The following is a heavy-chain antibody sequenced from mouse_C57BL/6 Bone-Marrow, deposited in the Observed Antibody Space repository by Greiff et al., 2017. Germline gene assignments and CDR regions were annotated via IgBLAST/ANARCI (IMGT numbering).Heavy chain of an antibody. J-gene: IGHJ3*01. Sequence: VQLQQPGPELVKPGASVKISCKASGYAFSSSWMNWVKQRPGKGLEWIGRIYPGDGDTNYNGKFKGKATLTADKSSSTAYMQLSSLTSEDAAVYFCARPRFAYWGQGTLVTVSA. V-gene: IGHV1-82*01. CDR3: ARPRFAY. CDR2: IYPGDGDT. CDR1: GYAFSSSW.